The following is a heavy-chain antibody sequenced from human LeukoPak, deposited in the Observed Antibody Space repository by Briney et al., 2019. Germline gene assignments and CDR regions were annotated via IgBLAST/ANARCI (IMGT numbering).Heavy chain of an antibody. Sequence: SETLSLTCAVYGGSFSGYYWSWIRQPPGRGLEWIGYIYYSGYTNYNPSLKSRVTISVDTSKNQFSLKLSSVTAADTAVYYCARTTTVRGTYYMDVWGKGTTVTISS. CDR2: IYYSGYT. V-gene: IGHV4-59*01. CDR3: ARTTTVRGTYYMDV. CDR1: GGSFSGYY. D-gene: IGHD3-10*01. J-gene: IGHJ6*03.